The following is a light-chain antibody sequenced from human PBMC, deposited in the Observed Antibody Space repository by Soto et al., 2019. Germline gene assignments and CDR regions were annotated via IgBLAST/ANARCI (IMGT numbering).Light chain of an antibody. CDR3: CSYVGWYSLI. CDR2: DVS. Sequence: QSALTQPRSVSGSPGQSVTLSCTGTSSDVGGYNYVSWYQQHPGKAPKLMIFDVSKRPSGVPDRFAGSKSGNTASLTISGLQAEDEADYYCCSYVGWYSLIFGGGTKLTVL. J-gene: IGLJ2*01. CDR1: SSDVGGYNY. V-gene: IGLV2-11*01.